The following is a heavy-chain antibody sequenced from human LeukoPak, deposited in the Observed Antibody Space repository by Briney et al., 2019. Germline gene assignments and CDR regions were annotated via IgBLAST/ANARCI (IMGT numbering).Heavy chain of an antibody. CDR2: ISAYNGNT. V-gene: IGHV1-18*01. CDR1: GYTFTSYG. J-gene: IGHJ6*02. CDR3: ARGLRRDQLLFYYYGMDV. D-gene: IGHD2-2*01. Sequence: ASVKVSCKASGYTFTSYGISWVRQAPGQGLEWMGWISAYNGNTNYAQKLQGRVTMTTDTSTSTAYMELRSLRSDDTAVYYCARGLRRDQLLFYYYGMDVWGQGTTVTVS.